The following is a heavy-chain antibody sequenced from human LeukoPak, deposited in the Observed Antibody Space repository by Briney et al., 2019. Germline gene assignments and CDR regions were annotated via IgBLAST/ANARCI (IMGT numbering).Heavy chain of an antibody. J-gene: IGHJ4*02. Sequence: GFLRLSCAAAGITGSNNYKSWVRQAPGEGLEWVSVIYSGGSTYYADSVKGRFTISRDNSKNTLYLQMNSLRAEDTAVYYCARAWIQLWLRDWGQGTLVTVSS. CDR2: IYSGGST. V-gene: IGHV3-66*01. CDR1: GITGSNNY. D-gene: IGHD5-18*01. CDR3: ARAWIQLWLRD.